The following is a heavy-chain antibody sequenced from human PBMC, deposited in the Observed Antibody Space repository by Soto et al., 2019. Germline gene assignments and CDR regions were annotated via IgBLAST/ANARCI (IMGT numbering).Heavy chain of an antibody. Sequence: QLQLQESGPGLVKPSETLSLTCTVPGGSISSSSYYWGWIRQPPGKGLEWIGSIYYSGSTYYNPSLKSRDTISVDTSKNQFSLKLSSVTAADTAVYYCASTTYNFWSGYGMDVWGQGTTVTGAS. CDR2: IYYSGST. J-gene: IGHJ6*02. D-gene: IGHD3-3*01. CDR1: GGSISSSSYY. CDR3: ASTTYNFWSGYGMDV. V-gene: IGHV4-39*01.